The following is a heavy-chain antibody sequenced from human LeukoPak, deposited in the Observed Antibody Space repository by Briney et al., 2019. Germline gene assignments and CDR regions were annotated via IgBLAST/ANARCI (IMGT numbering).Heavy chain of an antibody. D-gene: IGHD6-6*01. CDR1: GYTFTSYD. V-gene: IGHV1-8*01. CDR3: ARESGLREYSSSSFDY. J-gene: IGHJ4*02. Sequence: GASVKVSCKASGYTFTSYDINWVRQATGQGLEWMGWVNPNSGNTGYAQKFQGRVTMTRNTSISTAYMELSSLRSEDTAVYYCARESGLREYSSSSFDYWGQGTLVTVSS. CDR2: VNPNSGNT.